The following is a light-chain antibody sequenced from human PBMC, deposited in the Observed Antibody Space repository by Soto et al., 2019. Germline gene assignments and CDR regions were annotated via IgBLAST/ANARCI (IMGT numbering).Light chain of an antibody. J-gene: IGKJ3*01. CDR1: QSISTN. V-gene: IGKV3-15*01. CDR2: GAS. CDR3: QQYNTWPPR. Sequence: EIVMTQSPATLSVSPGESATLSCRASQSISTNLAWYQQKPGQAPRLLISGASTRATGIPARFSGSGSGTEFTLTISSLQYEDFAVYYCQQYNTWPPRFGPGTKIHI.